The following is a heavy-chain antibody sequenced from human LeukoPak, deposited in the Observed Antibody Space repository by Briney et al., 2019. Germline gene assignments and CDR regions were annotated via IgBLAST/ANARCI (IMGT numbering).Heavy chain of an antibody. CDR1: GFTFSNNW. CDR2: TSNDGSDK. V-gene: IGHV3-30*18. CDR3: AKVAATLFGFFDY. Sequence: GGSLRLSCEASGFTFSNNWMTWVRQAPGKGLEWVAVTSNDGSDKFYADSVKGRFTISRDNSKNTLYLQMNSLRAEDTAVYYCAKVAATLFGFFDYWGQGTLVTVSS. J-gene: IGHJ4*02. D-gene: IGHD3-10*02.